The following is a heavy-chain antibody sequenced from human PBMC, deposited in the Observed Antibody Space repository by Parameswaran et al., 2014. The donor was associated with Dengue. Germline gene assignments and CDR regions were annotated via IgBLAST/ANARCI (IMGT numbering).Heavy chain of an antibody. J-gene: IGHJ4*02. CDR3: AKARTLYLGHYFDY. Sequence: RWIRQPPGKGLEWVSGISGSGGADTNYADSVRGRFTISRDNSKNTLYLQMDSPRAEDTAVYYCAKARTLYLGHYFDYWGQGTLVTVSS. V-gene: IGHV3-23*01. CDR2: ISGSGGADT. D-gene: IGHD2/OR15-2a*01.